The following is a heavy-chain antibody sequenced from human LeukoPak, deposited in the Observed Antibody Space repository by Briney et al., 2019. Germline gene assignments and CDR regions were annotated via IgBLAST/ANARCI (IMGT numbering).Heavy chain of an antibody. J-gene: IGHJ4*02. D-gene: IGHD1-26*01. CDR2: INWNGGST. CDR1: GFTFDDYG. CDR3: ARYGRSGSYYLDY. Sequence: GGSLRLSXAASGFTFDDYGMSWVRQAPGKGLEWVSGINWNGGSTGYADSVKGRFTISRDSAKNSLYLQMNSLRAEDTALYYCARYGRSGSYYLDYWGQGTLVTVSS. V-gene: IGHV3-20*04.